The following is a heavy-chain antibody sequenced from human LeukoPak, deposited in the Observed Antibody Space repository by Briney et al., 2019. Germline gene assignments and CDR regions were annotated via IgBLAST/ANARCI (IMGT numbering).Heavy chain of an antibody. CDR1: GFPFRSYA. J-gene: IGHJ4*02. CDR2: ITDEADT. CDR3: AKVDYWSPENYFDS. Sequence: GGSLRLSCVASGFPFRSYAMTWVRQTPGKGLESVSVITDEADTYYADSVKGRFTISSDNSQNTDFLQMNRLRADDTAVYYGAKVDYWSPENYFDSWGQGILVTVSS. D-gene: IGHD1-1*01. V-gene: IGHV3-23*01.